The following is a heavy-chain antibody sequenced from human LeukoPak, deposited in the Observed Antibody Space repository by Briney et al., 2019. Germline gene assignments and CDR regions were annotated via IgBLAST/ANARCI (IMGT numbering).Heavy chain of an antibody. CDR3: ARGNDIFTGWDYFDY. CDR1: GGSISSYY. CDR2: IYYSGST. Sequence: ASETLSLTCTVSGGSISSYYWSWIRQPPGKGLEWIGYIYYSGSTNYNPSLKSRVTISVDTSKNQFSLKLSSVTAADTAVYYCARGNDIFTGWDYFDYWGQGTLVTVSS. V-gene: IGHV4-59*01. D-gene: IGHD3-9*01. J-gene: IGHJ4*02.